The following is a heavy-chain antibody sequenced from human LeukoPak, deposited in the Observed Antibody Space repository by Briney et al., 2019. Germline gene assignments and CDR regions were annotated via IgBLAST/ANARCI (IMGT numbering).Heavy chain of an antibody. D-gene: IGHD3-10*01. J-gene: IGHJ4*02. V-gene: IGHV3-23*01. Sequence: GGSLRLSCAASGFTFSSYAMSWVRQAPGKGLEWVSAISGSVGSTYYADSVKGRFTITRDNSKNTLYLQMNSLRAEDTAVYYCAKRSTRVRGVIPYYFDYWGQGTLVTVSS. CDR2: ISGSVGST. CDR3: AKRSTRVRGVIPYYFDY. CDR1: GFTFSSYA.